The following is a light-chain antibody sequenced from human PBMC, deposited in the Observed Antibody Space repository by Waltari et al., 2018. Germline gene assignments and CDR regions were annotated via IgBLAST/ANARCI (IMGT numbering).Light chain of an antibody. CDR2: SND. CDR1: NSTIGSST. Sequence: QSVLTQAPSASGAPGQRVTISCSGSNSTIGSSTVTWYQQVPGTAPRLLIYSNDQRPSGVPDRFSGSKSGTSASLAISGLQSEDEAHYYCATWDARLTNVLFGGGTKVTVL. CDR3: ATWDARLTNVL. V-gene: IGLV1-44*01. J-gene: IGLJ3*02.